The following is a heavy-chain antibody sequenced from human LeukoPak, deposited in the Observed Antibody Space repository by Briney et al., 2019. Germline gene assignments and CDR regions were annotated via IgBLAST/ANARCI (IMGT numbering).Heavy chain of an antibody. CDR3: ARDLGDCSSTSCPVGY. V-gene: IGHV3-20*04. J-gene: IGHJ4*02. D-gene: IGHD2-2*01. Sequence: GGSLRLSCAASGFTFDDYGMSWVRQAPGKGLEWVSGINWNGGSTGYADSVKGRFIISRDNAKNSLYLQMNSLRAEDTALYYCARDLGDCSSTSCPVGYWGQGTLVTVSS. CDR1: GFTFDDYG. CDR2: INWNGGST.